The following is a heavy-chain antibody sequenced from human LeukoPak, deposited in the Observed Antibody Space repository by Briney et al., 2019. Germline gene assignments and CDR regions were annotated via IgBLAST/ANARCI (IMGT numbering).Heavy chain of an antibody. J-gene: IGHJ4*02. CDR1: GGSISSGGYY. V-gene: IGHV4-31*03. CDR3: ASEGQDYYGSGSSYFDY. D-gene: IGHD3-10*01. Sequence: SQTLSLTCTVSGGSISSGGYYWSWIRQHPGTGLEWIGYIYYSGSTYYNPSLKSRVTISVDTSKNQFSLKLSSVTAADTAVYYCASEGQDYYGSGSSYFDYWGQGTLVTVSS. CDR2: IYYSGST.